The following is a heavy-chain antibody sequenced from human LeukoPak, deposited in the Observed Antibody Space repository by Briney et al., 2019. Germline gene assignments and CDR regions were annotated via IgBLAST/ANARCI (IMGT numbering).Heavy chain of an antibody. CDR2: IIPNLGMA. V-gene: IGHV1-69*04. CDR3: ARDLVCTMNCKDS. CDR1: GGTFSNDA. J-gene: IGHJ4*02. D-gene: IGHD3/OR15-3a*01. Sequence: SVNVSCKASGGTFSNDAISWVRQAPGQGLEWMGRIIPNLGMALYAQKFKGRVTITADKSPSTAYMELSSLTSEDTAVYFCARDLVCTMNCKDSWGQGTLVTVSS.